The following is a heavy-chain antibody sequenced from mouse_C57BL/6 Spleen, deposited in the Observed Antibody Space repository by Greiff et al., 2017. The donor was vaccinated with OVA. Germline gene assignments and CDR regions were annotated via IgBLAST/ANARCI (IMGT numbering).Heavy chain of an antibody. CDR1: GYTFTSYT. D-gene: IGHD1-1*01. CDR2: INPSSGYT. J-gene: IGHJ2*01. Sequence: LEESGAELARPGASVKMSCKASGYTFTSYTMHWVKQRPGQGLEWIGYINPSSGYTKYNQKFKDKATLTADKSSSTAYMQLSSLTSEDSAVYYCARYGSPFDYWGQGTTLTVSS. V-gene: IGHV1-4*01. CDR3: ARYGSPFDY.